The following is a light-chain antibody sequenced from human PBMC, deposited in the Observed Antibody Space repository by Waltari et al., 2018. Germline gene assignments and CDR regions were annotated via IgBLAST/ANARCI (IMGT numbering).Light chain of an antibody. CDR2: GAS. CDR1: QSVSRS. V-gene: IGKV3-20*01. J-gene: IGKJ1*01. Sequence: EIVLTQSPGTRSLFPGERATLSCRASQSVSRSLAWYQQKPGQAPRLLIYGASNRATGVPDRLSGSGSGTDFSLTISRLEPEDFAVYYCQHYVRLPVTFGQGTKVEIK. CDR3: QHYVRLPVT.